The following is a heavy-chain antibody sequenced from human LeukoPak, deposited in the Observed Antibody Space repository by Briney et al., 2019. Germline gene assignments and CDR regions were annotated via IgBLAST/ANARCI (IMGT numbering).Heavy chain of an antibody. J-gene: IGHJ6*02. Sequence: GGSLRLSCVPSGFSFSNYAMSWVRQAPGKGLEWVSSISGSGGSTHYVDSVKGRFTISRDNSKNTLYLQMNSLRAEDTAVYYCARDRWQQTDSYYYGMDVWGQGTTVTVSS. CDR2: ISGSGGST. CDR1: GFSFSNYA. V-gene: IGHV3-23*01. CDR3: ARDRWQQTDSYYYGMDV. D-gene: IGHD6-13*01.